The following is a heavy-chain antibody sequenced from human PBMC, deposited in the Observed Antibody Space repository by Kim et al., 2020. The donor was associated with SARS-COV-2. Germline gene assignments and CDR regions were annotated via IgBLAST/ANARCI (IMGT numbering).Heavy chain of an antibody. J-gene: IGHJ3*02. D-gene: IGHD5-18*01. CDR3: ARDHDTAMVTLGAFDI. Sequence: SVKGRFTISRDNAKNSLYLQMNSLRAEDTAVYYCARDHDTAMVTLGAFDIWGQGTMVTVSS. V-gene: IGHV3-11*05.